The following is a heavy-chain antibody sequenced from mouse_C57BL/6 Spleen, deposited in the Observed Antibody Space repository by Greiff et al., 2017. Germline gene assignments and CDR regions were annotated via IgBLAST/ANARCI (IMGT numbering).Heavy chain of an antibody. D-gene: IGHD1-1*01. Sequence: VQLQQPGAELVKPGASVKLSCKASGYTFTSYWMHWVKQRPGQGLEWIGMIHPNSGSTNYNEKFKSKATLTVDKSSSTAYMKLSSLTSEDSAVYYCAIQITTVVAHFGYWGQGTTLTVSS. CDR1: GYTFTSYW. J-gene: IGHJ2*01. CDR2: IHPNSGST. V-gene: IGHV1-64*01. CDR3: AIQITTVVAHFGY.